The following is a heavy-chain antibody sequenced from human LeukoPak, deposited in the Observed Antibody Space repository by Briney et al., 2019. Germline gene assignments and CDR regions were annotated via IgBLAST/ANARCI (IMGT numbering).Heavy chain of an antibody. J-gene: IGHJ4*02. CDR1: GFTFSSYG. D-gene: IGHD2-15*01. V-gene: IGHV3-30*03. Sequence: GGSLRLSCAASGFTFSSYGMHWVRQAPGKGLEWVAVISYDGSNKYYADSVKGRFTISRDNSKNTLYLQMNSLRAEDTAVYYCARDHSLGYYFDYWGQGTLVTVSS. CDR3: ARDHSLGYYFDY. CDR2: ISYDGSNK.